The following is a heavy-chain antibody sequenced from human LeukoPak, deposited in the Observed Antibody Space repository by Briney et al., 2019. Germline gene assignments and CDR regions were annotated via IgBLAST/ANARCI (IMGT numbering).Heavy chain of an antibody. Sequence: GGSLRLSCAASGFTFSSYWMHWVREAPGRGLVWVSRINSDGSSTSYADSVKGRFTISRDNAKNTLYLQMNSLRAEDTAVYYCARDVVGLATPLFDYWGQGTLVTVSS. D-gene: IGHD5-12*01. J-gene: IGHJ4*02. CDR3: ARDVVGLATPLFDY. CDR1: GFTFSSYW. CDR2: INSDGSST. V-gene: IGHV3-74*01.